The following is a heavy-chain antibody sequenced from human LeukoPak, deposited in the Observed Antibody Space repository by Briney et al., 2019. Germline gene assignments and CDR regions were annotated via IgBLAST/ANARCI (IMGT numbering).Heavy chain of an antibody. V-gene: IGHV4-4*07. D-gene: IGHD3-10*01. CDR1: GGSISSYR. Sequence: SETLSLTCTVSGGSISSYRWDWIRQPAGKGLEWIGRIYVSGSTSYNPSLKSRVTMSVDTSKNQFSLRLSSVTAADTAVYYCARFYYYGSGSYSFDYWGQGILVTVSS. J-gene: IGHJ4*02. CDR2: IYVSGST. CDR3: ARFYYYGSGSYSFDY.